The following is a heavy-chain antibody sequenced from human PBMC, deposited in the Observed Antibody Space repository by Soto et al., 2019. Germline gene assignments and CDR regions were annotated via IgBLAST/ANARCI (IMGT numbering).Heavy chain of an antibody. CDR1: GYTFTGYY. V-gene: IGHV1-2*02. D-gene: IGHD3-3*01. Sequence: ASVKVSCKASGYTFTGYYMHWVRQAPGHGLEWMGWINPNSGGTNYAQKFQGRVTMTRDTSISTAYMELSRLRSDDTAVYYCARGELSCDFWSGYCNYYGMDVWGQGTTVTVSS. J-gene: IGHJ6*02. CDR3: ARGELSCDFWSGYCNYYGMDV. CDR2: INPNSGGT.